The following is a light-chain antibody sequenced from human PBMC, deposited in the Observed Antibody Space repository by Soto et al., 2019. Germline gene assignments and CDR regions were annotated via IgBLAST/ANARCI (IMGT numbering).Light chain of an antibody. CDR1: SSDVGGYNY. CDR3: CSYAGSNNWV. CDR2: EVS. Sequence: QSALTQPPSASGSPGQSVTISCTGTSSDVGGYNYVSWYQQHPGKAPKLMIYEVSKRPSVVPDRFSGSKSGNTASLTVSGLQAEDEADYYCCSYAGSNNWVFGGGTQLTVL. J-gene: IGLJ3*02. V-gene: IGLV2-8*01.